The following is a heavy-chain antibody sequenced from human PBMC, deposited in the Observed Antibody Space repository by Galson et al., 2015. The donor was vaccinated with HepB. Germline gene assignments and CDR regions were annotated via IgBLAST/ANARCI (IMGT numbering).Heavy chain of an antibody. D-gene: IGHD6-19*01. CDR2: INSDGTST. CDR3: ARGDSSAPYPDY. CDR1: GFTFRSYW. V-gene: IGHV3-74*01. Sequence: SLRLSCAASGFTFRSYWMHWVRQAPGKGLVWVSRINSDGTSTSYADSVKGRFIISRDNAKNTLYLQMNSLRAEDTAVYYCARGDSSAPYPDYWGQGTLVTVSS. J-gene: IGHJ4*02.